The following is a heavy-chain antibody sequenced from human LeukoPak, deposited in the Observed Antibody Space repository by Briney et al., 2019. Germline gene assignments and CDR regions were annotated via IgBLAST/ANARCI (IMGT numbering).Heavy chain of an antibody. CDR2: ISWNSGSI. J-gene: IGHJ4*02. CDR3: AKDIGITFGGVLDY. D-gene: IGHD3-16*01. Sequence: GRSLRLSCAASGFTFDDYAMHWVRQAPGKGLEWVSGISWNSGSIGYADSVKGRFTISRDNAKNSLYLQINSLRAEDTALHYCAKDIGITFGGVLDYWGQGTLVTVSS. CDR1: GFTFDDYA. V-gene: IGHV3-9*01.